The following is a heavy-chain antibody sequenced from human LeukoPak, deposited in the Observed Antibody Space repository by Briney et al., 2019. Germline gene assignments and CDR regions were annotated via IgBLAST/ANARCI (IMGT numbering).Heavy chain of an antibody. CDR2: ISRSSETI. J-gene: IGHJ6*02. D-gene: IGHD3-3*01. CDR3: ASLPTPSGYYDYYYSYGMDV. V-gene: IGHV3-48*01. CDR1: GFTFSSYS. Sequence: GGSLRLSCAASGFTFSSYSMNWVRKAPGKGLEWLSYISRSSETILYANSVQGRVTISRDNAKNSLYLQMNSLRAEDTAVYYCASLPTPSGYYDYYYSYGMDVWGQGTTVTVSS.